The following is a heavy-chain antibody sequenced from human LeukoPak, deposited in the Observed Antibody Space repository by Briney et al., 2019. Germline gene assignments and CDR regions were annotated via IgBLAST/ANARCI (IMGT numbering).Heavy chain of an antibody. V-gene: IGHV3-64*02. J-gene: IGHJ5*02. D-gene: IGHD2/OR15-2a*01. Sequence: GGSLRLSCAASGFTFSGFSMHWIRQAPSRGLQYVSAINGYGDKTFYTDSVRGRFTIFRDNSKNTLFLQMGSLRGEDTALYFCARIGMENFYDLWGQGTLVTVSS. CDR3: ARIGMENFYDL. CDR1: GFTFSGFS. CDR2: INGYGDKT.